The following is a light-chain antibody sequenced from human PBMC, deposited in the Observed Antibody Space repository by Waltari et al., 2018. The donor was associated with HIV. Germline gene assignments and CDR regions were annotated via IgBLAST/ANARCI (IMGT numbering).Light chain of an antibody. CDR3: AAWDDSLSGPV. Sequence: QSVLTQPPSASGTTGPRVTISCSGRSSHIGSNYVYWYQQLPGTAPKLLIYRNNQRPSGVPDRFSGSKSGTSASLAISGLRSEDEADYYCAAWDDSLSGPVFGGGTKLTVL. V-gene: IGLV1-47*01. CDR2: RNN. CDR1: SSHIGSNY. J-gene: IGLJ3*02.